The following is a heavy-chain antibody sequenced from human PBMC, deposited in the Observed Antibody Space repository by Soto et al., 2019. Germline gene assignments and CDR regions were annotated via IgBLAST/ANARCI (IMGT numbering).Heavy chain of an antibody. D-gene: IGHD3-22*01. V-gene: IGHV3-30-3*01. CDR3: ARGVFYYYGSSGYSPDY. CDR2: ISFDGSKK. Sequence: QVQLVESGGGVVQPGRSLRLSCEGSGFTSSSYVMHWVRQAPGKGLEWVALISFDGSKKNDADSVKGRFTISRDNSKNMMYLQMNSLRPEDTAVYYCARGVFYYYGSSGYSPDYWGQGTLVTVSS. CDR1: GFTSSSYV. J-gene: IGHJ4*02.